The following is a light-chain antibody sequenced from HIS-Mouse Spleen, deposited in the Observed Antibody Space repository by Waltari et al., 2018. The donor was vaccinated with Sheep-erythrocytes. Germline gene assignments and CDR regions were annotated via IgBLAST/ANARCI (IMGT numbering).Light chain of an antibody. Sequence: QSALTQPASVSGSPGPSITISCTGTSSAVGGYNLVSWYQQHPGKAPKLMIYEGSKRPSGVSNRFSGSKSGNTASLTISGLQAEDEADYYCCSYAGSSTPWVFGGGTKLTVL. CDR2: EGS. V-gene: IGLV2-23*01. CDR3: CSYAGSSTPWV. J-gene: IGLJ3*02. CDR1: SSAVGGYNL.